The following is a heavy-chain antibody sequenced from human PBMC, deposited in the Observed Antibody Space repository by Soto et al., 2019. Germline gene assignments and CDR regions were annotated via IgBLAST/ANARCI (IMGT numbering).Heavy chain of an antibody. V-gene: IGHV3-53*01. Sequence: GGSLSLSCAASGFTVSSNYMSWVRQAPGKGLEWVSVIYSGGSTYYADSVKGRFTISRDNSKNTLYLQMNSLRAEDTAVYYCARVGGIRAFDYWGQGTLVTVSS. D-gene: IGHD3-10*01. CDR3: ARVGGIRAFDY. J-gene: IGHJ4*02. CDR1: GFTVSSNY. CDR2: IYSGGST.